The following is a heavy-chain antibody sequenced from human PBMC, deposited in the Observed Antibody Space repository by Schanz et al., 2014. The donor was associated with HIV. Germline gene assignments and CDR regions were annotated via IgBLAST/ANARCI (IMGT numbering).Heavy chain of an antibody. V-gene: IGHV3-30*18. CDR3: AKDQGYDFWSGYYNYYYMDV. Sequence: QVQLVESGGGVVQPGRSLRLSCATSGFTFSACGMHWVRQAPGKGLEWVAVISYDGSNKYYADSVKGRFTISRDNSKNTLYLQMNSLRPEDTAVYYCAKDQGYDFWSGYYNYYYMDVWGQGTTVTVSS. J-gene: IGHJ6*02. CDR1: GFTFSACG. CDR2: ISYDGSNK. D-gene: IGHD3-3*01.